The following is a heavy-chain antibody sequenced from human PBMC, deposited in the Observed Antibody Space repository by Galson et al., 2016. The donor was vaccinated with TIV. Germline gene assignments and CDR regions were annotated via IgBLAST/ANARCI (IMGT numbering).Heavy chain of an antibody. CDR2: INPNSGGT. V-gene: IGHV1-2*02. D-gene: IGHD3-22*01. CDR1: GYTFTDYY. J-gene: IGHJ4*02. CDR3: ARDDGSTSGSNF. Sequence: SGYTFTDYYVHWVRQAPGQGLEWMGWINPNSGGTIYAQKFQGRVTMTRDTSISTAFMEVKKLRYDDTALYFCARDDGSTSGSNFWGQGTLVTVSS.